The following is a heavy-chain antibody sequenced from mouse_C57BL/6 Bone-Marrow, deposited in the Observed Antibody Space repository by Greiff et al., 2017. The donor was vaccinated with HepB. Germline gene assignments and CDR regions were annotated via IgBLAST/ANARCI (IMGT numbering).Heavy chain of an antibody. CDR1: GYTFTSYW. J-gene: IGHJ2*01. D-gene: IGHD1-1*01. Sequence: VQLQQSGAELVKPGASVKMSCKASGYTFTSYWITWVKQRPGQGLEWIGDIYPGSGSTNYNEKFKSKATLTVDTSSSTAYMQLSSLTSEDSAVYYCARDTTVVATDYFDYWGQGTTLTVSS. V-gene: IGHV1-55*01. CDR2: IYPGSGST. CDR3: ARDTTVVATDYFDY.